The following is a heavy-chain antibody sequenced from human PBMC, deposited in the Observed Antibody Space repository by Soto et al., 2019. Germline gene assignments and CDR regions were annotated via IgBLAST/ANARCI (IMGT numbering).Heavy chain of an antibody. J-gene: IGHJ6*03. CDR2: INHSGST. V-gene: IGHV4-34*01. CDR3: ARALKTRVFLYYNYYYRAV. CDR1: GVSFSGYY. Sequence: SETLSLTCAVYGVSFSGYYWSWIRQPPGKGLEWIGEINHSGSTNYNPSLKSRVTISVDTSKNQFSLKLSSVTAADTAVYYCARALKTRVFLYYNYYYRAVGGKGTPVTVS. D-gene: IGHD4-17*01.